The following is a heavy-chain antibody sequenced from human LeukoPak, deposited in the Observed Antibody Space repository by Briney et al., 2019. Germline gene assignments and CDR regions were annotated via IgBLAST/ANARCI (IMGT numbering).Heavy chain of an antibody. J-gene: IGHJ6*02. V-gene: IGHV3-30*18. CDR3: AKDGIGTSGIAAAGHYYYGMDV. CDR2: ISYDGSNK. CDR1: GFTFSSYG. D-gene: IGHD6-13*01. Sequence: GGSLRLSCAASGFTFSSYGMHWVRQAPGKGLEWVAVISYDGSNKYYADSVKGRFTISRDNSKNTLYLQMNSLRAEGTAVYYCAKDGIGTSGIAAAGHYYYGMDVWGQGTTVTVSS.